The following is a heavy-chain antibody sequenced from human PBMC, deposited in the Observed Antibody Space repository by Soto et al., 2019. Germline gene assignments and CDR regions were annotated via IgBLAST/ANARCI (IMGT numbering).Heavy chain of an antibody. V-gene: IGHV1-18*01. Sequence: ASVKVSCKASGYTFTNFGISWVRQAPGQGLEWMGWISAYNGNTNYAQNFQGRVTMTTDTSTSTTYMELRSLRSDDTAVYYCARAPTYSSSSGGPAGVWGQGTTVTVSS. CDR3: ARAPTYSSSSGGPAGV. J-gene: IGHJ6*02. CDR2: ISAYNGNT. D-gene: IGHD6-6*01. CDR1: GYTFTNFG.